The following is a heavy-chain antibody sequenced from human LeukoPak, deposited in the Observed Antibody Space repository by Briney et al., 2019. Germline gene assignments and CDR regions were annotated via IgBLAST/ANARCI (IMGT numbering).Heavy chain of an antibody. V-gene: IGHV4-59*01. CDR1: GASINTYY. J-gene: IGHJ4*02. CDR2: IYYSGTT. Sequence: SETLSLTCTVSGASINTYYWSWIRQPPGKGLEWIGYIYYSGTTSYNPSLKTRVTISIDTSKNQFPLKLSSVTAADTAVYYCARVLRPMASQYYFDYWGQGTLVTVSS. D-gene: IGHD3-10*01. CDR3: ARVLRPMASQYYFDY.